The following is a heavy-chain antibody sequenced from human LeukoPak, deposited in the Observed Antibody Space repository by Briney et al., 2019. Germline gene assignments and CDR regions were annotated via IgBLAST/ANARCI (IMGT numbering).Heavy chain of an antibody. Sequence: GGSLRLSCAASGINFRASGMHWVRQAPGMGLEWVTFIQTDGGDKKYAASVAGRFTISRDNSKNTVYLHMSSLRPDDTALYYCAREGGAVVIGRFDYWGQGTLVTVSS. CDR2: IQTDGGDK. V-gene: IGHV3-30*02. J-gene: IGHJ4*02. CDR3: AREGGAVVIGRFDY. CDR1: GINFRASG. D-gene: IGHD2-2*01.